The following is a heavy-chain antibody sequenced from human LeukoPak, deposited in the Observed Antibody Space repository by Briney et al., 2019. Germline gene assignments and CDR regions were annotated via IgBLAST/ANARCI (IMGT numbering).Heavy chain of an antibody. CDR1: GFTFSNAW. Sequence: GGSLRLSCAASGFTFSNAWMTWVRQAPGTGLEWVGHIKSKTDGGTADYAAPVKGRSTISRDDSSNTLYLQMYSLETEDTAVYYCTTWEGGNWGQGTMVTVSS. J-gene: IGHJ3*01. CDR2: IKSKTDGGTA. CDR3: TTWEGGN. D-gene: IGHD1-26*01. V-gene: IGHV3-15*01.